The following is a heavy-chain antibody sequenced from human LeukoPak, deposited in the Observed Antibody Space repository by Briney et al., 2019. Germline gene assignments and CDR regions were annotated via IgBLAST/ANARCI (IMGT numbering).Heavy chain of an antibody. J-gene: IGHJ3*02. V-gene: IGHV3-74*01. CDR1: RFTFSSYW. CDR2: INSDGTST. CDR3: ASPYQLPNHDAFHI. Sequence: GGSLRLSCVASRFTFSSYWMHWVRQAPGKGLVWVSRINSDGTSTNYADSVKGRFTISRDNAKNTLYLQMNSLRAEDTAVFYCASPYQLPNHDAFHICGQGTLVTVSS. D-gene: IGHD2-2*01.